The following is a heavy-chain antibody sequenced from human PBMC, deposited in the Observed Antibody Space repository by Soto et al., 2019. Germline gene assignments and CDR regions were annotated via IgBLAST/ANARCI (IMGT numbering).Heavy chain of an antibody. CDR1: GYTFTSYG. CDR3: ARRDLAYCGGDCYSDWLDP. Sequence: QVQLVQSGAEVKKPGASVKVSCKASGYTFTSYGISWVRQAPGQGLEWMGWISAYNGNTNYAQKLQGRVTMTTDTSTSTAYMELRSLRSDDTAVYYCARRDLAYCGGDCYSDWLDPWGQGTLVTVSS. V-gene: IGHV1-18*04. CDR2: ISAYNGNT. D-gene: IGHD2-21*02. J-gene: IGHJ5*02.